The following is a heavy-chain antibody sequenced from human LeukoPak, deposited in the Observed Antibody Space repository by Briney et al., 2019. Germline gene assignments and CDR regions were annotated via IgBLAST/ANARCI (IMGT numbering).Heavy chain of an antibody. CDR3: ARDSRLGSSWYRAWYYFDY. CDR2: INPNSGGT. D-gene: IGHD6-13*01. CDR1: GYTFTGYY. Sequence: ASVKVSCKASGYTFTGYYMHWVRQAPGQGLEWMGWINPNSGGTNYAQKFQGRVTMTRDTSISTAYMELSRLRSDDTAVYYCARDSRLGSSWYRAWYYFDYWGQGTLVTVSS. V-gene: IGHV1-2*02. J-gene: IGHJ4*02.